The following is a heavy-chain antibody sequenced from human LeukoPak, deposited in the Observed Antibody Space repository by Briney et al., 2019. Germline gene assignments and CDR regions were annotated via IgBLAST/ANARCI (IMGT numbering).Heavy chain of an antibody. CDR3: ARLGRTYYDFWSGP. Sequence: SESLSLTCTVSGGSISSSTYYWGWIRQPPGKGLEWIGTIYYRGSTYYNPSLKSRVTISVDTSKNQFSLKLTSVTAADTAVYYCARLGRTYYDFWSGPWGQGTLVTVSS. D-gene: IGHD3-3*01. CDR1: GGSISSSTYY. CDR2: IYYRGST. V-gene: IGHV4-39*01. J-gene: IGHJ5*02.